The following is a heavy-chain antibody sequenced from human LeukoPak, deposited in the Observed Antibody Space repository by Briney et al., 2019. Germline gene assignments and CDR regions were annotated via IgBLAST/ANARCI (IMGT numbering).Heavy chain of an antibody. CDR1: GFTFSSYS. V-gene: IGHV3-23*01. J-gene: IGHJ6*02. CDR3: AKDPAGYSSGWHDYYGMDV. Sequence: GGSLRLSCAASGFTFSSYSMTWVRQAPVKGLEWVSGIGASDGSTFYADSVKGRFIISRDNSRNTLFLQMDSLRADDTAVYYCAKDPAGYSSGWHDYYGMDVWGQGTTVTVSS. CDR2: IGASDGST. D-gene: IGHD6-19*01.